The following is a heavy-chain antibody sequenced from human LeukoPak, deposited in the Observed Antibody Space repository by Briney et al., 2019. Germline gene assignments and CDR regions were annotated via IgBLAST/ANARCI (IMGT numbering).Heavy chain of an antibody. CDR2: INPNSGGT. V-gene: IGHV1-2*02. CDR3: ARGPITIFGVVKYYYYYGMDV. CDR1: GYTFTGYY. D-gene: IGHD3-3*01. Sequence: ASVKVSCKASGYTFTGYYLHWGRQAPGQGLEWMGWINPNSGGTNYAQKFQGRVTMTRDTSISTAYMELSRLRSDDTAVYYCARGPITIFGVVKYYYYYGMDVWGQGTRSPSP. J-gene: IGHJ6*02.